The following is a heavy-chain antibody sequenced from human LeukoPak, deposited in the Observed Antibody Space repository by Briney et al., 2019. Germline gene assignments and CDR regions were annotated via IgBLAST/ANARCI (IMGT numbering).Heavy chain of an antibody. CDR1: GYTFTSYD. D-gene: IGHD3-3*01. J-gene: IGHJ5*02. V-gene: IGHV1-8*03. CDR3: ARGRVRITIFGVARGWFDP. CDR2: MNPNSGNT. Sequence: ASVKVSCKASGYTFTSYDINWVRQATGQGLEWMGWMNPNSGNTGYAQKFQGRVTITRNTSISTAYMELSSLRSEDTAVYYCARGRVRITIFGVARGWFDPWGQGTLVTVSS.